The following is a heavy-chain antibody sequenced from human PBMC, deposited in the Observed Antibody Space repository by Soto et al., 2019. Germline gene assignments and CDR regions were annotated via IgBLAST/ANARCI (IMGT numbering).Heavy chain of an antibody. CDR1: GFTVWDYS. V-gene: IGHV3-48*02. D-gene: IGHD2-21*01. CDR3: ATWAIAVGGEGF. Sequence: GWSMRLSCTASGFTVWDYSVTWARQAPGKGLEWISYISSTGDLIFYADSVKGRFTIARDIAKNSLYLQMDSLRDEDSAVYYCATWAIAVGGEGFWGQGTLVTVSS. CDR2: ISSTGDLI. J-gene: IGHJ4*02.